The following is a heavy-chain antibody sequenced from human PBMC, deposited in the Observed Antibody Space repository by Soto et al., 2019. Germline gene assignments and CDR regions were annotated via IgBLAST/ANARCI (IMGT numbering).Heavy chain of an antibody. Sequence: EGQLVESGGDLVKPGGSLRLSCAASGFSFTNAWLTWXRQAPGKGLEWVGRIKRKTXGAATDYAAPVKGRFTISRXXXXXXXXXXXXXXXXXXXXXXXXXXXXXXXGXXWGQGTLVTVSS. J-gene: IGHJ4*02. V-gene: IGHV3-15*01. CDR3: XXXXXXXGXX. CDR1: GFSFTNAW. CDR2: IKRKTXGAAT.